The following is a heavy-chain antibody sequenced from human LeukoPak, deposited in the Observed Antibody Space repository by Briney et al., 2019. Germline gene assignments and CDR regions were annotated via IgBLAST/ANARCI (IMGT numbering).Heavy chain of an antibody. CDR1: GFTFSSYS. Sequence: KTGGSLGLSCAASGFTFSSYSMNWVRQAPGKGLEWVSSISSSSSYIYYADSVKGRCTISRDNSKNTLYLQMNSLRAEDTAVYYCAKIPTGDPKHFYGMDVWGQGTTVTVSS. CDR2: ISSSSSYI. J-gene: IGHJ6*02. V-gene: IGHV3-21*04. D-gene: IGHD2-21*01. CDR3: AKIPTGDPKHFYGMDV.